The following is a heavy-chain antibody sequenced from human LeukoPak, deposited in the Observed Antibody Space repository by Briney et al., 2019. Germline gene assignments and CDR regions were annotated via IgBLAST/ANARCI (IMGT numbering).Heavy chain of an antibody. D-gene: IGHD3-16*02. CDR1: GFTLTNHA. CDR2: INSDGSST. J-gene: IGHJ5*02. V-gene: IGHV3-74*01. Sequence: GGSLRLSCAVSGFTLTNHAVSWVRQAPGKGLVWVSRINSDGSSTSYADSVKGRFTISRDNAKNTLYLQMNSLRAEDTAVYYCARAVAIVWFDPWGQGTLVTVSS. CDR3: ARAVAIVWFDP.